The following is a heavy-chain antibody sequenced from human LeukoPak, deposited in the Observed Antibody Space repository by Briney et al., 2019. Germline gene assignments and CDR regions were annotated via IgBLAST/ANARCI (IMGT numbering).Heavy chain of an antibody. CDR3: ARDSRGYNYGDTFDS. J-gene: IGHJ4*02. CDR1: GFTLSDFY. CDR2: ISSSGSAM. Sequence: GGSLRLSCAASGFTLSDFYMNWICQAPGKGLEWVSYISSSGSAMYYADSVKGRFTISRDNAKNSLYLQMNSLRADDTAVYYCARDSRGYNYGDTFDSWGQGTLVTVSS. V-gene: IGHV3-11*01. D-gene: IGHD5-18*01.